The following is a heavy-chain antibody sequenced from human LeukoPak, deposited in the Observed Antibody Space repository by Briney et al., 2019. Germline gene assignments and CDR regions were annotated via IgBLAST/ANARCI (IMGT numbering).Heavy chain of an antibody. CDR2: INNDGSFT. V-gene: IGHV3-74*01. CDR1: GFTFSNYW. CDR3: ARVLSGRGSLYSYYYYMDV. D-gene: IGHD3-10*01. Sequence: GGSLRLSCAASGFTFSNYWMHWVRQVPGKGLVWVSRINNDGSFTTYADSVKGRFTISRDNSKNTLYLQMNSLRAEDTAVYYCARVLSGRGSLYSYYYYMDVWGKGTTVTISS. J-gene: IGHJ6*03.